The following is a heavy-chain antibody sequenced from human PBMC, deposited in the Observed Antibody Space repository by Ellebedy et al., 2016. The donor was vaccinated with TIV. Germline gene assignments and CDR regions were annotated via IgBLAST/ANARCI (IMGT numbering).Heavy chain of an antibody. CDR1: GGSISSYY. Sequence: GSLRLXXTVSGGSISSYYWSWIRQPPGKGLEWIGYIYYSGSTNYNPSLKSRVTISVDTSKNQFSLKLSSVTAADTAVYYCARSSSKWLRLPQDYWGQGTLVTVSS. CDR2: IYYSGST. V-gene: IGHV4-59*01. CDR3: ARSSSKWLRLPQDY. D-gene: IGHD5-12*01. J-gene: IGHJ4*02.